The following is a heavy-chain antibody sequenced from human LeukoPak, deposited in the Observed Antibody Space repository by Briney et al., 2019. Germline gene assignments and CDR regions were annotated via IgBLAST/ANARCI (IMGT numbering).Heavy chain of an antibody. CDR3: ASLYDSTGFCFAY. D-gene: IGHD3-22*01. V-gene: IGHV3-11*01. J-gene: IGHJ4*02. CDR1: GFRFSYYY. CDR2: ISGSGDAI. Sequence: GGSLRLSCVVSGFRFSYYYMSWIRQTPGKGLEFISYISGSGDAIYYTDSVKGRFTISRYNAKNSLYLQLDSLSAEDTAVYYCASLYDSTGFCFAYWGQGALVTVSS.